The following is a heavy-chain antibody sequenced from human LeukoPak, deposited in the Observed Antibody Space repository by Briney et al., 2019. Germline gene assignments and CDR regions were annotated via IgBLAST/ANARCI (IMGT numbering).Heavy chain of an antibody. CDR3: ARRYCSRASCYSFAY. CDR2: IDPRDSDT. J-gene: IGHJ4*02. V-gene: IGHV5-51*01. CDR1: GDRFTRYW. Sequence: GESLKISCKLSGDRFTRYWIGWVRQMPGKGLELIGIIDPRDSDTRYSPSFQEQVTTSADKSIATAYLQWSSLKASDTAMYFCARRYCSRASCYSFAYWGQGTLVTVSS. D-gene: IGHD2-2*01.